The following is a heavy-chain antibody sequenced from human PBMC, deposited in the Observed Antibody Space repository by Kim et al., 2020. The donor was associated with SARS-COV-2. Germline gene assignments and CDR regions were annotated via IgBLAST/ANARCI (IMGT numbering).Heavy chain of an antibody. CDR3: AKGVGSGSYPYYFDY. CDR2: IWYDGSNK. J-gene: IGHJ4*02. V-gene: IGHV3-33*06. D-gene: IGHD3-10*01. Sequence: GGSLRLSCAASGFTFSSYGMHWVRQAPGKGLEWVAVIWYDGSNKYYADSVKGRFTISRDNSKNTLYLQMNSLRAEDTAVYYCAKGVGSGSYPYYFDYWGQGTLVTVSS. CDR1: GFTFSSYG.